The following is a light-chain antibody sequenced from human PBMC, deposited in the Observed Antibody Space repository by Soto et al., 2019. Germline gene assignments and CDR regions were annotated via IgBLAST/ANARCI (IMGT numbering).Light chain of an antibody. Sequence: DIQMTQNPSTLSASVGDRFTITCRASQSISSWLAWYQQKPGKAPKLLIYKASSLERGVPSRFSGSGSGTEFTLTISSLQPDDFATYYCQQYNSYSFGQGTKVEI. CDR3: QQYNSYS. J-gene: IGKJ1*01. CDR2: KAS. CDR1: QSISSW. V-gene: IGKV1-5*03.